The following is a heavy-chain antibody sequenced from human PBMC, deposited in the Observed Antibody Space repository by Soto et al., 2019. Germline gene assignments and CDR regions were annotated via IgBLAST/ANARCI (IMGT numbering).Heavy chain of an antibody. D-gene: IGHD6-19*01. CDR1: GYSISSTYY. Sequence: PSETLSLTCAVSGYSISSTYYWGWIRQPPGKGLEWIGSIYHSGYTYFNPSLKSRVTISVDTSKNQFFLNLRSVTAADTAVYYCTTDGGTVPQWLYFAYWGRGTLVTVSS. V-gene: IGHV4-38-2*02. J-gene: IGHJ4*02. CDR3: TTDGGTVPQWLYFAY. CDR2: IYHSGYT.